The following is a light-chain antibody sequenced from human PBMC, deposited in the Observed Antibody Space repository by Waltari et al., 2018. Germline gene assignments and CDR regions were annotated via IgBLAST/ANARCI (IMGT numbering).Light chain of an antibody. CDR2: VNSDGSH. J-gene: IGLJ3*02. CDR1: SWHSSNV. Sequence: QLVLTQSPSASASLGASVKLTCTLSSWHSSNVIAWHQQQPEQGPRYLMKVNSDGSHSKGDEIPDRFSGSSSGAERYLTISSLQSEDEADYYCQTGGHGTWVFGGGTKLTVL. CDR3: QTGGHGTWV. V-gene: IGLV4-69*01.